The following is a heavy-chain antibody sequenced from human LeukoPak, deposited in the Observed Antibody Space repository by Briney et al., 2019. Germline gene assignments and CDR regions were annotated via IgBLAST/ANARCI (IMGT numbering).Heavy chain of an antibody. D-gene: IGHD6-6*01. CDR1: GFTFSNYW. V-gene: IGHV3-7*03. Sequence: GGSLRLSCAASGFTFSNYWMTWVRQAPGKGLEWVANINKDGSEKNYVDSVKGRFTISRDNAKNSLYLQINSLRADDTAVYYCANTHCDSSPIVWNFWGQGTLVTVSS. CDR2: INKDGSEK. CDR3: ANTHCDSSPIVWNF. J-gene: IGHJ4*02.